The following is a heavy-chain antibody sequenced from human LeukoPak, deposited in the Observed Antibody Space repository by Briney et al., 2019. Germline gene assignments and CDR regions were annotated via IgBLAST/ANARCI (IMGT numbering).Heavy chain of an antibody. CDR3: AKLVVTAPDDY. Sequence: GGSLRLSCAASGFTFSSYAMSWVSQAPGKGLEWVSGISGSGGSTYYADSVKGRFTISRDNSKSTLYLQMNSLRAEDTAVYYCAKLVVTAPDDYWGQGTLVTVSS. CDR1: GFTFSSYA. CDR2: ISGSGGST. D-gene: IGHD2-21*02. V-gene: IGHV3-23*01. J-gene: IGHJ4*02.